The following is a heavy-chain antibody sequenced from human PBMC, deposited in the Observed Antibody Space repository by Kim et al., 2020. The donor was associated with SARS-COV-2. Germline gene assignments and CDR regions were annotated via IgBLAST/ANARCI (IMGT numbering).Heavy chain of an antibody. CDR3: ARGSYGFL. Sequence: SGRTYCNPSLKSRVTISVDTSKNQFSLKLSSVTAADTAVYYCARGSYGFLWGQGTLVTVSS. J-gene: IGHJ4*02. CDR2: SGRT. D-gene: IGHD5-18*01. V-gene: IGHV4-39*07.